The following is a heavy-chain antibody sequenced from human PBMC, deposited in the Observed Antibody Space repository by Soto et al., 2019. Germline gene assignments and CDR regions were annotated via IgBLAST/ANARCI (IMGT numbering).Heavy chain of an antibody. CDR2: INAGNGNT. CDR1: GYTFTSYA. CDR3: ARASYYYDSSGYYNYYGMDV. D-gene: IGHD3-22*01. J-gene: IGHJ6*02. Sequence: GPSVKVSCKASGYTFTSYAMHWVRQAPGQRLEWMGWINAGNGNTKYSQKFQGRVTITRDTSASTAYMELSSLRSEDTAVYYCARASYYYDSSGYYNYYGMDVWGQGTTVTVSS. V-gene: IGHV1-3*01.